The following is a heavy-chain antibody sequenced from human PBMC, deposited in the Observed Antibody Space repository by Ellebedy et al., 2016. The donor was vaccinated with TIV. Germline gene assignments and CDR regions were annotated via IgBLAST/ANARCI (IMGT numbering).Heavy chain of an antibody. Sequence: GESLKISXAASGFTFSSYGMHWVRQAPGKGLEWVALIWYDGTNKYYADSVKGRFTISRDSSKNTLFLQMNSLRAEDTAVYYCARDLFVWSGGGSLDYWGQGTPVTVSS. CDR1: GFTFSSYG. CDR2: IWYDGTNK. CDR3: ARDLFVWSGGGSLDY. V-gene: IGHV3-33*01. D-gene: IGHD1-26*01. J-gene: IGHJ4*02.